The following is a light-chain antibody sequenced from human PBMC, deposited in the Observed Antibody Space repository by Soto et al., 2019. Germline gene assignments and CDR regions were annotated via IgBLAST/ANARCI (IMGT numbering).Light chain of an antibody. CDR1: QSVSSSY. Sequence: IGCTQSPAILAFFPVDIATLSCRASQSVSSSYLAWYQHKPGQAPRLLIHGASSRVTGIPDRFSGSGSGTDFTLTIPRLEPEDFAVYYCQQYQSLTFGGGTKVDIK. CDR2: GAS. J-gene: IGKJ4*01. V-gene: IGKV3-20*01. CDR3: QQYQSLT.